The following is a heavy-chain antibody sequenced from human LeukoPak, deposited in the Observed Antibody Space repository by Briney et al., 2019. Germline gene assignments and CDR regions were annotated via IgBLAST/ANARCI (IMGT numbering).Heavy chain of an antibody. J-gene: IGHJ4*02. CDR3: GYSSSWRLDY. V-gene: IGHV1-69*01. D-gene: IGHD6-13*01. CDR2: IIPIFGTA. CDR1: GGTFSSYA. Sequence: SVKVSCKASGGTFSSYAISWVRQAPGQGLEWMGGIIPIFGTANYAQKFQGRVTITADESTSTAYMEPSSLRSEDTAVYYCGYSSSWRLDYWGQGALVTVSS.